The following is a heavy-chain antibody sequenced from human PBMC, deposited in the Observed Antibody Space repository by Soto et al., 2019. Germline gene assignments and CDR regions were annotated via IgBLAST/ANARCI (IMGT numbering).Heavy chain of an antibody. CDR1: GYTFKNYG. Sequence: QDHLVQSGGEVKKPGASAKVYCKASGYTFKNYGINWVRQAPGRGLEWVAWISAYNGDTSYAQHLQGRVTVTTETLTNTAYMELRSLRPDDTAVYFCVLGGLETGYYRDMDYWGQGTLVSVSS. J-gene: IGHJ4*02. V-gene: IGHV1-18*04. CDR2: ISAYNGDT. CDR3: VLGGLETGYYRDMDY. D-gene: IGHD3-9*01.